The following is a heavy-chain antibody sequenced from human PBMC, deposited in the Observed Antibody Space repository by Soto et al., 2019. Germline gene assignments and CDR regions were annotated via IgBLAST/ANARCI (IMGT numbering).Heavy chain of an antibody. CDR3: AEGKDEPYRYSWNDSHYGLDF. CDR2: ISYDGSNK. CDR1: GFTFSSYG. J-gene: IGHJ6*02. Sequence: QVQLVESGGGVVQPGRSLRLSCAASGFTFSSYGMHWVRQAPGKGLEWVAVISYDGSNKYYSDSVKGRFTISRDNSKNTLSLQINSLRAEDQAVYYCAEGKDEPYRYSWNDSHYGLDFWGQGTTVTVSS. V-gene: IGHV3-30*03. D-gene: IGHD1-1*01.